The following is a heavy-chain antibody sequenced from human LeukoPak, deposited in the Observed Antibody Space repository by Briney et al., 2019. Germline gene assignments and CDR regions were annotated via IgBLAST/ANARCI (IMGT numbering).Heavy chain of an antibody. V-gene: IGHV3-21*01. CDR2: ISSSSSYI. CDR1: GFTFSSYS. J-gene: IGHJ4*02. D-gene: IGHD4-23*01. CDR3: ARDSTIYGGTSLDY. Sequence: GGSLRLSCAASGFTFSSYSMTWVRQAPGKGLEWVSSISSSSSYIYYADSVKGRFTISRDNAKNSLYLQMNSLRAEDTAVYYCARDSTIYGGTSLDYWGQGTLVTVSS.